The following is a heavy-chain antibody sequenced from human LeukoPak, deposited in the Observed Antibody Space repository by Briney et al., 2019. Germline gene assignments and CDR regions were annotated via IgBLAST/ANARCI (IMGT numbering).Heavy chain of an antibody. CDR1: GFTFRNYC. CDR3: GRGHYGLDV. Sequence: GGSLRLSCAASGFTFRNYCMSWVRQAPGKGLEWVASIKQDGSEKFYVDSVKGRFTISRDNAENSLYLQMNSLRAEDTAVYYCGRGHYGLDVWGQGTTVTASS. CDR2: IKQDGSEK. J-gene: IGHJ6*02. V-gene: IGHV3-7*05.